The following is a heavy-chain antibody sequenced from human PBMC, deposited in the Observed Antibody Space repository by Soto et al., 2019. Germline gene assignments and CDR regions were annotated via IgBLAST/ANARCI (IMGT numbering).Heavy chain of an antibody. CDR3: AKPLYYYDSSGYSKCYDY. V-gene: IGHV3-23*01. J-gene: IGHJ4*02. Sequence: SLRLSCAVSGFTFSNFAMSWVRQAPGKGLEWVSAITGSGGSTYYADSVKGRFTISRDNSKNMLYLQMNSLRAEDTAVYYCAKPLYYYDSSGYSKCYDYWGQGTLVTVYS. CDR2: ITGSGGST. CDR1: GFTFSNFA. D-gene: IGHD3-22*01.